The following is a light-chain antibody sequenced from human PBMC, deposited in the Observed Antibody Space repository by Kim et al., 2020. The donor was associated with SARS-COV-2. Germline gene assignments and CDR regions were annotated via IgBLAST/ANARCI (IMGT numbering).Light chain of an antibody. CDR1: TGAVARVCE. CDR2: RAT. V-gene: IGLV7-43*01. J-gene: IGLJ3*02. CDR3: LLYCGSTWV. Sequence: PGETVTLTSNTGTGAVARVCEPNWCQQRPGQIPRTLIYRATNERSGTPARLSGSLLGGTAARTLSGVQPEDEAKYYCLLYCGSTWVFGGGTQLTVL.